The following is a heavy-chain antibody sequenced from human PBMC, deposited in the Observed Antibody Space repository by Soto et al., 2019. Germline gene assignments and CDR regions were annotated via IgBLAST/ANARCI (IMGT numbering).Heavy chain of an antibody. CDR1: GGSISSGGYY. V-gene: IGHV4-31*03. CDR3: ASEPLT. CDR2: IYYSGST. J-gene: IGHJ4*02. Sequence: QVQLQESGPGLVKPSQTLSLTCTVSGGSISSGGYYWSWIRQHPGKGLESIGYIYYSGSTSYNASRKSRGTISLDPSKNQFPLKLSSVTAADTAVYHCASEPLTWGQGTLVTVSS.